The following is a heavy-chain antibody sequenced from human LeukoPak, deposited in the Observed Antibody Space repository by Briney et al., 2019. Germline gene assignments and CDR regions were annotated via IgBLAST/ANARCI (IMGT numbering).Heavy chain of an antibody. V-gene: IGHV5-51*01. J-gene: IGHJ3*01. CDR3: ARAGSIAVMPIDAFDV. CDR2: INPADSDT. CDR1: GYSFSIYW. D-gene: IGHD2-8*01. Sequence: GESLNISCQGSGYSFSIYWIGWVRQMPGKGLEWMGIINPADSDTKHSPSFQGQVTISVDKSSSTAYLQWSSLRASDTAMYYCARAGSIAVMPIDAFDVWGQGTMVTVSS.